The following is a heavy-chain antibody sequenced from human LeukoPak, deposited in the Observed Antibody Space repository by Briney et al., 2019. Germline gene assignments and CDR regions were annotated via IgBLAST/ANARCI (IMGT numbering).Heavy chain of an antibody. Sequence: ASVKVSCKVSGYTLTELSMHWVRQAPGKGLEWMGGFDPEDGETIYAQKFQGRVTMTEDTSTDTAYMELSSLRSDDTAVYYCARSSAKAGGATGDFDYWGQGTLVAVSS. CDR3: ARSSAKAGGATGDFDY. CDR2: FDPEDGET. J-gene: IGHJ4*02. V-gene: IGHV1-24*01. CDR1: GYTLTELS. D-gene: IGHD3-16*01.